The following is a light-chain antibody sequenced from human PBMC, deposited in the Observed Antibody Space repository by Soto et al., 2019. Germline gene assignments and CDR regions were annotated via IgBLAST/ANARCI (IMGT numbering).Light chain of an antibody. V-gene: IGLV2-14*01. J-gene: IGLJ1*01. Sequence: QSALTQPASVSGSPGQSITISCTGTSSDVGGYNYVSWYQQHPGKAPKLMIFEVSNRPSGVSNRFSGSKSGNTASLTISGLQTEDEADYYCTSYTSSFTHLFGTGTKGTVL. CDR2: EVS. CDR3: TSYTSSFTHL. CDR1: SSDVGGYNY.